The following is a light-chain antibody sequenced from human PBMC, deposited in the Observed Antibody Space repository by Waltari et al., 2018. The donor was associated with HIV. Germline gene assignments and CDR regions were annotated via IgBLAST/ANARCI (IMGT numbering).Light chain of an antibody. CDR1: SSAVGGYNY. CDR2: DVS. V-gene: IGLV2-11*01. Sequence: QSALTQPRSVSGSPGQSVTISCTGTSSAVGGYNYVFWYQQHPGKAPKPLIYDVSKRPSGVPYLCSGSKSGNTASLTISGLHAEDEADYYGCSYAGSYSWVFGGGTKLTVL. J-gene: IGLJ3*02. CDR3: CSYAGSYSWV.